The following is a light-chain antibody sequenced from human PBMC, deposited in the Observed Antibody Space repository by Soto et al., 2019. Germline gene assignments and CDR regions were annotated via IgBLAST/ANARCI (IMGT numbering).Light chain of an antibody. CDR3: QQYESYSPLT. CDR2: DAS. V-gene: IGKV1-5*01. J-gene: IGKJ4*01. Sequence: DIQMTQSPSSLSASVGERVTMTCQASQDIKNYLNWYQQKSGKAPKLLIYDASSLESGVPSRFSGSGSGTEFTLTISSLQPDDFATYYCQQYESYSPLTFGGGTKVDIK. CDR1: QDIKNY.